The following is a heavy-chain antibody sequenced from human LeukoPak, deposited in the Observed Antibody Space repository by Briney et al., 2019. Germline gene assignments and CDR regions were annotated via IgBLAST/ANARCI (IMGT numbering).Heavy chain of an antibody. D-gene: IGHD4-17*01. Sequence: GGSLRLSCAASGFPFSTYAMSWVRQAPGKGLEWVSSIRGSDGSTYYADSVKGRFAISRDNSKNTLYLQMNSLRAEDTAVYYCAKAAYGDYGGLDYWGQGTLVNVAS. V-gene: IGHV3-23*01. CDR2: IRGSDGST. CDR1: GFPFSTYA. CDR3: AKAAYGDYGGLDY. J-gene: IGHJ4*02.